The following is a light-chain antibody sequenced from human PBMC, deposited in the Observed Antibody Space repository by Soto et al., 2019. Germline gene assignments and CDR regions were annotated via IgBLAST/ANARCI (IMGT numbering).Light chain of an antibody. CDR3: QQYSSYRT. V-gene: IGKV1-5*01. CDR2: DAS. Sequence: DIPMTQSPSTLSASVGDRVTITCRASQSISGWLAWYQQKPGKAPKLLIYDASSLESGVPSRFSGSGSGTELTLTISSLKPDDFATYYCQQYSSYRTFGQGTKVDIK. J-gene: IGKJ1*01. CDR1: QSISGW.